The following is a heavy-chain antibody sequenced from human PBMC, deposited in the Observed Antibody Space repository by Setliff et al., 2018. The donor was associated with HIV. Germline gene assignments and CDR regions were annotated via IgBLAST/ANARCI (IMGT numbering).Heavy chain of an antibody. J-gene: IGHJ4*02. Sequence: GGSLRLSCAASGFTFSSYSMNWVRQAPGKGLEWVSSISSSGSYIFYADSVKGRFTISRDNAKNSLYLQMNSLRAEDTAVYYCARFRLYHYSNKVDYWGQGTLVTVSS. CDR3: ARFRLYHYSNKVDY. D-gene: IGHD4-4*01. V-gene: IGHV3-21*01. CDR1: GFTFSSYS. CDR2: ISSSGSYI.